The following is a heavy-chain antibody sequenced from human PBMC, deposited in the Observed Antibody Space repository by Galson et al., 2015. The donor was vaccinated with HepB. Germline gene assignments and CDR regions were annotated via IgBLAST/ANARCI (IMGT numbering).Heavy chain of an antibody. J-gene: IGHJ6*03. V-gene: IGHV1-69*04. CDR3: ARANRGSSTRKGYYYYMDV. Sequence: SVKVSCKASGGTFSSYAISWVRQAPGQGLEWMGRIIPILGIANYAQKFQGRVTITADKSTSTAYMELSSLRSEDTAVYYCARANRGSSTRKGYYYYMDVWGKGTTVTVSS. CDR2: IIPILGIA. CDR1: GGTFSSYA. D-gene: IGHD2-2*01.